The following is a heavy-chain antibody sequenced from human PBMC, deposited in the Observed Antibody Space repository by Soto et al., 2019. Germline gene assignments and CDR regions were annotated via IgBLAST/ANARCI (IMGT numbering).Heavy chain of an antibody. CDR3: ARVSGGRGVLRALDS. V-gene: IGHV4-31*03. Sequence: QVQLQESGPGLVKPSQTLSLTCTVSGGSISSGGYYWSWIRQHPGKALEWIGYIYYSGSAYYNPLLMGRVTMSVVTSKNQFAQKLSSVTVADTAVYYCARVSGGRGVLRALDSWGQGTLVTVSS. J-gene: IGHJ5*01. D-gene: IGHD3-10*01. CDR2: IYYSGSA. CDR1: GGSISSGGYY.